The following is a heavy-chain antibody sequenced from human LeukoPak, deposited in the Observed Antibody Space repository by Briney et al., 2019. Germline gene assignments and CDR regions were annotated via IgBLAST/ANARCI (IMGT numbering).Heavy chain of an antibody. Sequence: GGSLRLSCAASGFTFSGSALHWVRQASGKGLEWVSGVSGSGGTTYYADSVKGRFTISRDNAKNSLYLHMNSLRAEDTAVYYCARDYGGSSPFDYWGQGTLVTVSS. CDR2: VSGSGGTT. J-gene: IGHJ4*02. D-gene: IGHD4-23*01. CDR1: GFTFSGSA. CDR3: ARDYGGSSPFDY. V-gene: IGHV3-48*03.